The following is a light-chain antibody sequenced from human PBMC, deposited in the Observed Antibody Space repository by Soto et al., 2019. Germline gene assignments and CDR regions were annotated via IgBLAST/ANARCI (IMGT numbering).Light chain of an antibody. V-gene: IGLV2-14*01. CDR2: EVS. CDR1: SSDVGGYNY. Sequence: QSVLTQPASVSGSPGQSITISCTGTSSDVGGYNYVSWYQQHPGKAPKLMIYEVSNRPSGVSNRFSGSKSDNTASLTISGLQAEDEADYYCNSYTTSSTLVFGGGTKLTVL. J-gene: IGLJ2*01. CDR3: NSYTTSSTLV.